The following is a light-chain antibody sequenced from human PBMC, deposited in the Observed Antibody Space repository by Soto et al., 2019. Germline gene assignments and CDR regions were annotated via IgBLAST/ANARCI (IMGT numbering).Light chain of an antibody. CDR2: EVS. CDR1: SSDVGGYNY. Sequence: QSALTQPPSASGSPGQSVTISCTGTSSDVGGYNYVSWYQHHPGKAPKLMIYEVSKRPSGVPDRFSGSKSGNTASLTVSGLQAEDEADYYCQSYDNSLSASWVFGGGTKLTVL. V-gene: IGLV2-8*01. CDR3: QSYDNSLSASWV. J-gene: IGLJ3*02.